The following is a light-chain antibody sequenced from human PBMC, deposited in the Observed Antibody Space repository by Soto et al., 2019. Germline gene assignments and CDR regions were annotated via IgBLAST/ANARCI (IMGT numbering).Light chain of an antibody. Sequence: EIVFTQSPATLSLSPGERATLSCRASQSVSSYLAWYQQKPGQAPRLLIYDASNRATGIPARFSGSGSGTDFTLTISSLEPEDFAVYYCHQRGNWPPWTFGQGTKVDIK. J-gene: IGKJ1*01. V-gene: IGKV3-11*01. CDR2: DAS. CDR3: HQRGNWPPWT. CDR1: QSVSSY.